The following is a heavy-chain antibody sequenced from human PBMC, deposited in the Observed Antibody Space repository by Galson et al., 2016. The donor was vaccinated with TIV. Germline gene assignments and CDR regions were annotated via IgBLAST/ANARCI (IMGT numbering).Heavy chain of an antibody. J-gene: IGHJ5*02. CDR2: IDPSDSYT. CDR1: GYSFTRYW. D-gene: IGHD3-10*01. Sequence: QSGAEVKKPGESLRISCKGSGYSFTRYWINWVRQMPGKGLEWIGRIDPSDSYTNYSPSFQGHVTISVDKSVDTAYLQWSSLKASDTAIYYCARGVSSGSAWPDPWGQGTLVSVSS. V-gene: IGHV5-10-1*01. CDR3: ARGVSSGSAWPDP.